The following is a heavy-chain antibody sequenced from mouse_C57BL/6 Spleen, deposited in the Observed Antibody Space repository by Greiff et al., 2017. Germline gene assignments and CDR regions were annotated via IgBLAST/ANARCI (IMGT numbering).Heavy chain of an antibody. CDR1: GFTFSSYT. CDR2: ISGGGGNT. J-gene: IGHJ3*01. CDR3: ARHEPSSGPGWFAY. V-gene: IGHV5-9*01. Sequence: EVKVVESGGGLVKPGGSLKLSCAASGFTFSSYTMSWVRQTPEKRLEWVATISGGGGNTYYPDSVKGRFTISRDNAKNTLYLQMSSLRSEDTALYYCARHEPSSGPGWFAYWGQGTLVTVSA. D-gene: IGHD3-2*02.